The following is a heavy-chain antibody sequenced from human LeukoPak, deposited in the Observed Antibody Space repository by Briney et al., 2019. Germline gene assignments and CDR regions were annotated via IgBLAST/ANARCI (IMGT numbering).Heavy chain of an antibody. D-gene: IGHD3-10*01. V-gene: IGHV3-53*04. Sequence: GGSLRLSCAASGFTVSSNYMSWVRQAPGKGLEWVSVIYSGGSTYYADSVKGRFTISRHNSKNTLYLQMNSLRAEDTAVYYCAREGVYYYGSGSSYYFDYWGQGTLVTVSS. CDR3: AREGVYYYGSGSSYYFDY. J-gene: IGHJ4*02. CDR1: GFTVSSNY. CDR2: IYSGGST.